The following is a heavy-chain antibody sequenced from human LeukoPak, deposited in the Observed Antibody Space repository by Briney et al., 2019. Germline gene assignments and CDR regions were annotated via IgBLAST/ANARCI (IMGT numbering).Heavy chain of an antibody. D-gene: IGHD3-10*01. Sequence: GGSLRLSCAASGFTLSNYGMHWVRQAPGKGLEWVAVISYDGSNKEYSDSVKGRFTISRDNSKNSLYLQMNSLRAEDTALYYCAKGSYGSGSYVDYWGQGTLITVSS. J-gene: IGHJ4*02. CDR3: AKGSYGSGSYVDY. CDR2: ISYDGSNK. V-gene: IGHV3-30*18. CDR1: GFTLSNYG.